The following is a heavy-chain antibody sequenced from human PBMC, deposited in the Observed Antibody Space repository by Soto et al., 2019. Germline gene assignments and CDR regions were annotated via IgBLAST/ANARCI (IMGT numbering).Heavy chain of an antibody. J-gene: IGHJ4*02. CDR1: GFTFSSYW. V-gene: IGHV3-7*01. CDR3: ARGGTRITMVRGAIRFDY. Sequence: GGSLRLSCAASGFTFSSYWMSWVRQAPGKGLEWVANIKQDGSEKYYADSVKGRFTISRDNAKNSLYLQMNSLRAEDTAVYYCARGGTRITMVRGAIRFDYWGQGTLVTVSS. D-gene: IGHD3-10*01. CDR2: IKQDGSEK.